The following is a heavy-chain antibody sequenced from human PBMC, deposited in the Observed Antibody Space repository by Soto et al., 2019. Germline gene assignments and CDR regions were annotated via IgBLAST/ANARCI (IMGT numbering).Heavy chain of an antibody. Sequence: PSETLSLTCTVSGGSISSGGYCWSWIRQHPGKGLEWIGYIFFSGSTYYNPSLKSRVTISVDTSKNQFSLKLSSVTAADTAVYYCARDTGRKGDIVATPALYYYYMDVWGKGTTVTVSS. CDR3: ARDTGRKGDIVATPALYYYYMDV. CDR1: GGSISSGGYC. J-gene: IGHJ6*03. D-gene: IGHD5-12*01. V-gene: IGHV4-31*03. CDR2: IFFSGST.